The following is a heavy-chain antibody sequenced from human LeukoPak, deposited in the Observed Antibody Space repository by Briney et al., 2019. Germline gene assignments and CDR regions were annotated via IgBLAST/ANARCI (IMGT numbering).Heavy chain of an antibody. V-gene: IGHV4-30-4*08. J-gene: IGHJ4*02. CDR1: GGSISSGDYY. CDR3: ARGLQGSGRPFDY. CDR2: IYYSGST. D-gene: IGHD3-10*01. Sequence: SETLSLTCTVSGGSISSGDYYWSWIRQPPGKGLEWIGYIYYSGSTYYNPSLKSRVTISVDTSKNQFSLKLSSVTAADTAVYYCARGLQGSGRPFDYWGQGTLVTVSS.